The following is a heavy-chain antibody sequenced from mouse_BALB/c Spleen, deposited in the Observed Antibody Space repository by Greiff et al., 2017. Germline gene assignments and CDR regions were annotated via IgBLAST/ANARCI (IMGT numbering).Heavy chain of an antibody. CDR2: IWAGGST. CDR1: GFSLTSYG. Sequence: QVQLQQSGPGLVAPSQSLSITCTVSGFSLTSYGVHWVRQPPGKGLEWLGVIWAGGSTNYNSALMSRLSISKDNSKSQVFLKMNSLQTDDTAMYYCARDRGGGYDGFAYWGQGTLVTVSA. J-gene: IGHJ3*01. V-gene: IGHV2-9*02. CDR3: ARDRGGGYDGFAY. D-gene: IGHD2-2*01.